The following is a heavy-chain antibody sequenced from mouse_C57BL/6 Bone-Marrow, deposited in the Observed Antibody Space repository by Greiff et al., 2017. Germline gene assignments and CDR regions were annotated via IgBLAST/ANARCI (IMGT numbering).Heavy chain of an antibody. D-gene: IGHD1-1*02. V-gene: IGHV1-4*01. Sequence: VQRVESGAELARPGASVKMSCKASGYTFTSYTMHWVKQRPGQGLEWIGYINPSSGYTKYNQKFKDKATLTADKSSSTAYMQLSSLTSEDSAVYYCARSLGLWAYWGQGTLVTVSA. CDR2: INPSSGYT. CDR1: GYTFTSYT. J-gene: IGHJ3*01. CDR3: ARSLGLWAY.